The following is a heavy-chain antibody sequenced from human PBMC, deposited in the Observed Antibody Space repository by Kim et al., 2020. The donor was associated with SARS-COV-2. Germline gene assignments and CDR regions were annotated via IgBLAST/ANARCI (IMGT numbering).Heavy chain of an antibody. CDR2: IYYSGST. CDR1: GGSISSYY. CDR3: ARWGSGWSDAFDI. Sequence: SETLSLTCTVSGGSISSYYWSWIRQPPGKGLEWIGYIYYSGSTNYNPSLKSRVTISVDTSKNQFSLKLSSVTAADTAVYYCARWGSGWSDAFDIWGQGTMVTVSS. V-gene: IGHV4-59*01. D-gene: IGHD6-19*01. J-gene: IGHJ3*02.